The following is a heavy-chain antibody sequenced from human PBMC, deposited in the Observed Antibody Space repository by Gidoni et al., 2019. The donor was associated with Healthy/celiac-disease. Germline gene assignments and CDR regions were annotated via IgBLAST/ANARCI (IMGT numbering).Heavy chain of an antibody. CDR1: GYTYTSYD. CDR2: MNPNICNT. D-gene: IGHD6-19*01. CDR3: ARGQEKQWLDAFDY. V-gene: IGHV1-8*01. Sequence: VQLVQSGTEVKKPGASVKVSCKASGYTYTSYDINWVRQATVQWLEGMGWMNPNICNTCYAQKFPGRVTMTRNTSMSTAYMELSSLRSEDTAVYYCARGQEKQWLDAFDYWCQGTLVTVSS. J-gene: IGHJ4*02.